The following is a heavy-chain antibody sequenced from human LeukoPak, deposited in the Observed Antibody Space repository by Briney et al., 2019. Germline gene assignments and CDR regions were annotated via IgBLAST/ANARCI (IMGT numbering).Heavy chain of an antibody. CDR2: ISPNSGGT. D-gene: IGHD6-13*01. J-gene: IGHJ4*02. V-gene: IGHV1-2*02. CDR3: ARDRVAAAGPAEDFDY. Sequence: ASVKVSCKASGYTFTGYYMHWVRQAPGQGLKWMGWISPNSGGTNYAQKFQGRVTMTRDTSISTAYMELSRLRSDDTAVYYCARDRVAAAGPAEDFDYWGQGTLVTVSS. CDR1: GYTFTGYY.